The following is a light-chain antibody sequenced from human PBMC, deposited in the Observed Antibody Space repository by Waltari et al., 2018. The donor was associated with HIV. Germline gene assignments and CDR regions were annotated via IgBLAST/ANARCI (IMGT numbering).Light chain of an antibody. J-gene: IGLJ2*01. CDR1: SSDVGGYNY. Sequence: QSALTQPASVSGSPGQSITISCTGTSSDVGGYNYVSWYQQHPGKAPKLMMYEVSKRPAGVSNRFSGSKSGNTASLTISGLQAEDETDYYCSSYTSSSTVVFGGGTKLTVL. CDR2: EVS. CDR3: SSYTSSSTVV. V-gene: IGLV2-14*01.